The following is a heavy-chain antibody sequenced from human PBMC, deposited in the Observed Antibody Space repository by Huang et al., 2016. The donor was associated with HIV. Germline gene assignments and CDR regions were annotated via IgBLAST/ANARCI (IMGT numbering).Heavy chain of an antibody. CDR2: IHHSGNT. V-gene: IGHV4-34*02. D-gene: IGHD3-22*01. Sequence: QVQLEQWGAGLLKASETLSLTCAVYGGSFSGYYWNWLRQAPGKGLEWVGEIHHSGNTNYNPSLKSRVNMSVDTSKSQFSLYLTSLSAADTGTYFCARRYNSRRDYWGRGTLVTVHS. CDR3: ARRYNSRRDY. J-gene: IGHJ4*02. CDR1: GGSFSGYY.